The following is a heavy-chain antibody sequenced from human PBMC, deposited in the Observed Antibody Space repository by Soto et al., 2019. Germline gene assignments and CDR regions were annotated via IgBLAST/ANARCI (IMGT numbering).Heavy chain of an antibody. CDR2: ISGSGGPT. J-gene: IGHJ4*02. Sequence: EVQLLESGGGLVQPGGSLRLSCAASGFTFSTYAMSWVRQAPGKGLEWVSGISGSGGPTSYADSEKGRFTISRDNSKNTVYLEMNSLRAEDTAVYYCAKAFYQFSRGICYVGAFDYWGQGTVVTVSS. CDR1: GFTFSTYA. CDR3: AKAFYQFSRGICYVGAFDY. D-gene: IGHD2-15*01. V-gene: IGHV3-23*01.